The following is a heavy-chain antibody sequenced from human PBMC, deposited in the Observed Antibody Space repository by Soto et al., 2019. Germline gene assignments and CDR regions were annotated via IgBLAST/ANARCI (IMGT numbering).Heavy chain of an antibody. D-gene: IGHD5-12*01. CDR1: GYTFTSYA. Sequence: ASVKVSCKASGYTFTSYAIHWVRQAPGQRLEWMGWINAGNGNTKYSQKFQGRVTMTRDTSTSIVYMELNSLRSEDTAVYFCARDAQIGHGYSAYHTYWGQGTLVTVSS. V-gene: IGHV1-3*01. CDR3: ARDAQIGHGYSAYHTY. CDR2: INAGNGNT. J-gene: IGHJ4*02.